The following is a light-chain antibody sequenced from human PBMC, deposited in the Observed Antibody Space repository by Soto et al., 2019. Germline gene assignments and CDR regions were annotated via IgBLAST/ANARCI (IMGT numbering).Light chain of an antibody. CDR2: YTS. V-gene: IGKV3-11*01. CDR1: QYVGTR. J-gene: IGKJ1*01. CDR3: QQRQSWPRT. Sequence: IVLTQYPATLSSSPGETATLSCSASQYVGTRLSWYQHKPGQAPRLLIYYTSNRATGIPARFSGSGSGTDFTLTINSLAPEDFAIYYCQQRQSWPRTFGQGTKVDIK.